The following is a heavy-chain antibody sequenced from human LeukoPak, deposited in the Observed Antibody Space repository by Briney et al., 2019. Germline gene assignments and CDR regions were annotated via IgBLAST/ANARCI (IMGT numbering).Heavy chain of an antibody. J-gene: IGHJ6*02. D-gene: IGHD2-2*01. Sequence: GGSLRLSCAASGFTFTSYAMSWVRQAPGKGLEWVSAISGSGGSTYHADSVKGRFTISRDNAKNSLYLQMNSLRAEDTAVYYCARDPSSTHYYYYGMDVWGQGTTVTVSS. CDR1: GFTFTSYA. CDR3: ARDPSSTHYYYYGMDV. V-gene: IGHV3-23*01. CDR2: ISGSGGST.